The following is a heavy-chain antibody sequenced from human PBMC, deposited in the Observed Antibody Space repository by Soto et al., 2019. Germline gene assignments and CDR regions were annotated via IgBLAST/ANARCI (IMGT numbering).Heavy chain of an antibody. J-gene: IGHJ4*02. CDR2: ISGSGGST. CDR3: AKEGGEFDY. Sequence: PGGSLRLSCAAAGFTFGSYGMSWVRQAPGKGLEWVSAISGSGGSTYYADSVKGRFTISRDNSKNTLYLQMNSLRAEDTAVYYYAKEGGEFDYWGQGTLVTVSS. D-gene: IGHD2-15*01. CDR1: GFTFGSYG. V-gene: IGHV3-23*01.